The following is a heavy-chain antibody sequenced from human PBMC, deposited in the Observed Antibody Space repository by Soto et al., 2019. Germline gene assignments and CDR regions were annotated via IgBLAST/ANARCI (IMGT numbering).Heavy chain of an antibody. Sequence: GWSLRLACAASVFTFSSYSMNWVRQAPGKGLEWVSSISSSSSYIYYADSVKGRFTISRDNAKNSLYLQMNSLRAEDTAVYYCARTPGIAAPYYGMDVWGQGTTVTVS. J-gene: IGHJ6*02. CDR2: ISSSSSYI. CDR3: ARTPGIAAPYYGMDV. D-gene: IGHD6-13*01. V-gene: IGHV3-21*01. CDR1: VFTFSSYS.